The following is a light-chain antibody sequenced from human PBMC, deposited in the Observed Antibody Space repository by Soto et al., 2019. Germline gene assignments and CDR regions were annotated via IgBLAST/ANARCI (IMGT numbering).Light chain of an antibody. CDR1: QSVLYSSNNKNY. J-gene: IGKJ1*01. V-gene: IGKV4-1*01. Sequence: DIVMTQSPDSLAVSLGERATIKCKSSQSVLYSSNNKNYLAWYQQKPGQPPKLLIYWASTRESGVPDRFSGSGSGTDFTRTISSLQAEDVAVYYCQQYYSTPRTFGQWTKVEIK. CDR2: WAS. CDR3: QQYYSTPRT.